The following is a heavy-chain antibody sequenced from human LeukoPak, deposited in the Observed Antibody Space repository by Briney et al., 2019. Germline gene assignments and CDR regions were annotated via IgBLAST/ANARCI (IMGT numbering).Heavy chain of an antibody. J-gene: IGHJ5*02. D-gene: IGHD2-15*01. CDR3: ARALRYCSGGSCYKWFDP. CDR1: GFSFTTYS. Sequence: GESLKISCKGSGFSFTTYSIGWVRQMPGKGVEWMGIIYPGDSNTSYSPSFQGQVTISADKSISTAYLQWSSLRTSDTAMYYCARALRYCSGGSCYKWFDPWGQGTLVTVSS. V-gene: IGHV5-51*01. CDR2: IYPGDSNT.